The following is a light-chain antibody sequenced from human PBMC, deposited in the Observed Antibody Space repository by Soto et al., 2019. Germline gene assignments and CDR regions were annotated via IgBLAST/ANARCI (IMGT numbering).Light chain of an antibody. Sequence: EIVMTQSPATLSVSPGERATLSCRASQSVSSNLAWYQEKPGQAPRLLIYGASTRAIGIPARFSGSGSGTQFTLNTSSPQTEDFAISYCQQYNNWPLFGPGTKVHIK. CDR3: QQYNNWPL. CDR1: QSVSSN. J-gene: IGKJ3*01. CDR2: GAS. V-gene: IGKV3-15*01.